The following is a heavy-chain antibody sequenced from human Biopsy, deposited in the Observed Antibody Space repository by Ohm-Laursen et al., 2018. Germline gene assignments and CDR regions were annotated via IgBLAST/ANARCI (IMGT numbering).Heavy chain of an antibody. V-gene: IGHV4-31*03. CDR2: IFYNERT. Sequence: SDTLSLTCSVSGASVKTSGYFWAWTRQRPGKGLEWIGYIFYNERTHYNPSLTSRLAISFDTSNNRISLQLRSVSVADTAVYYCVREPKTGTAEAWYFDLWGRGSPVTVPS. CDR1: GASVKTSGYF. D-gene: IGHD3-9*01. CDR3: VREPKTGTAEAWYFDL. J-gene: IGHJ2*01.